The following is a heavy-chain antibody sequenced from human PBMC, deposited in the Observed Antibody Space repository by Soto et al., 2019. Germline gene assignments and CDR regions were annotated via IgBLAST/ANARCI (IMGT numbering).Heavy chain of an antibody. CDR1: GFTFSSYA. Sequence: QVQLVESGGGVVQPGRSLRLSCAASGFTFSSYAMHWVRQAPGKGLEWVAVISYDGSNKYYADSVKGRFTISRDNSKNTLDLQMNSLRAEDTAVYYCARAYEGDYFDYLGQGTLVTVSS. J-gene: IGHJ4*02. V-gene: IGHV3-30-3*01. CDR2: ISYDGSNK. CDR3: ARAYEGDYFDY. D-gene: IGHD3-16*01.